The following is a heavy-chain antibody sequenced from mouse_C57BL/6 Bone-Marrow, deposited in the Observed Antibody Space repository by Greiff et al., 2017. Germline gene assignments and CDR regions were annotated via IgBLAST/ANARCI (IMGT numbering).Heavy chain of an antibody. CDR3: ARHVLRLWYFDV. CDR2: IRNKANGYTT. V-gene: IGHV7-3*01. Sequence: EVKLVESGGGLVQPGGSLSLSCAASGFTFTDYYMSWVRQPPGKALEWLGFIRNKANGYTTEYSASVKGRFTISRDNSQSILYLQMNALRAEDSATYYCARHVLRLWYFDVWGTGTTVTVSS. CDR1: GFTFTDYY. J-gene: IGHJ1*03. D-gene: IGHD1-2*01.